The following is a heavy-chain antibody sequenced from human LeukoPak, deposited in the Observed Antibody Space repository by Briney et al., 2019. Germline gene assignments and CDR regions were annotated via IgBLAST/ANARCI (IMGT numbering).Heavy chain of an antibody. J-gene: IGHJ4*02. CDR3: ATDQAIAGPTTADY. Sequence: GGSLRLSCAVSGFTFSRIWMHWVRQVRGKGLVWVSRINTDGSNTIYADSVKGRFTISRDNAKNTLYLQMNSLRAEDTAVYYCATDQAIAGPTTADYWGQGTLVTVSS. D-gene: IGHD1-26*01. V-gene: IGHV3-74*01. CDR1: GFTFSRIW. CDR2: INTDGSNT.